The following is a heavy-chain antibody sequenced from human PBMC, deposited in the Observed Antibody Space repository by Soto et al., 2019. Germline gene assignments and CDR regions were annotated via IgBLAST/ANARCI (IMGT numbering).Heavy chain of an antibody. Sequence: QVQLVQSGAEVKKPGSSVKVSCKASGGTFSTYAFSWVRQAPGQGLEWMGGIVPMFGTPTYAQKFQDRVTITADESTKTVYMDLSNLTFADTGVYYCAPFGDRLLRERWGQGTLVTVSS. CDR2: IVPMFGTP. CDR1: GGTFSTYA. V-gene: IGHV1-69*01. J-gene: IGHJ4*02. CDR3: APFGDRLLRER. D-gene: IGHD3-16*01.